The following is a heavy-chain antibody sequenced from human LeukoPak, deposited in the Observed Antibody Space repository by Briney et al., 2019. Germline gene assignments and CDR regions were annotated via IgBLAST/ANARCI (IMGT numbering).Heavy chain of an antibody. J-gene: IGHJ3*02. CDR3: ARGHSSSWYLVFAI. V-gene: IGHV4-4*07. CDR2: IYTRWST. Sequence: SETLSLTCTVSGGSISSYYWSWIRQPAGKGLERIGRIYTRWSTNYNPPLNSRATMSLDTSKNQFPLKLSSVTAADTAVYYCARGHSSSWYLVFAIWGQGTMVTVS. CDR1: GGSISSYY. D-gene: IGHD6-13*01.